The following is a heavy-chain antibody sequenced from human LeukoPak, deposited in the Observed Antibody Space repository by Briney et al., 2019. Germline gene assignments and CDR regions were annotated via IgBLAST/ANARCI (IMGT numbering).Heavy chain of an antibody. CDR1: GFTFSNYG. D-gene: IGHD3-10*01. CDR2: ISYDGSNK. Sequence: GGSLRLSCAVSGFTFSNYGIHWVRQAPGKGLEWVAVISYDGSNKYYADSVKGRFTISRDNSKNTLYLQMNSLRAEDTAVYYCARDSGPYGSGSQAYYYYGMDVWGKGTTVTVSS. CDR3: ARDSGPYGSGSQAYYYYGMDV. J-gene: IGHJ6*04. V-gene: IGHV3-30*03.